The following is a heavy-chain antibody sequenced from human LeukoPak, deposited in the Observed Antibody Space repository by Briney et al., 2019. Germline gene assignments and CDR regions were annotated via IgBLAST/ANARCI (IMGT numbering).Heavy chain of an antibody. J-gene: IGHJ6*02. Sequence: GGSLRLSCAASGFTFSSYVMSWVRQAPGKGLQWVSDISGSGGSTYHADSVKGRFTISRDNSKNTLYLQINSLRAEDTAVYYCAKGRRDGFNYGIDVWGQGTTVTVSS. V-gene: IGHV3-23*01. CDR2: ISGSGGST. CDR1: GFTFSSYV. CDR3: AKGRRDGFNYGIDV. D-gene: IGHD5-24*01.